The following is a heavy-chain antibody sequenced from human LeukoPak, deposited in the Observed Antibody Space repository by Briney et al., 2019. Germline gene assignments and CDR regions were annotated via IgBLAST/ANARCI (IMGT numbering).Heavy chain of an antibody. V-gene: IGHV3-23*01. CDR2: ILGSGGST. D-gene: IGHD3-9*01. Sequence: GASLRLSCAASGFTFSNYAMSWVRQAPGKGLEWVSAILGSGGSTYYADSVKGRFTVSRDNSKSTLYLQMNSLRAEDTASYYCAKWGDYDVLTGYYVPDYWGQGTLVTVSS. J-gene: IGHJ4*02. CDR3: AKWGDYDVLTGYYVPDY. CDR1: GFTFSNYA.